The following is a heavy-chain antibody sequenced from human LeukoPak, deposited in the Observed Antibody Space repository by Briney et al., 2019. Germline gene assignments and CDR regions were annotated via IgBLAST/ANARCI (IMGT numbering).Heavy chain of an antibody. CDR3: ARHRRYSSGWYYFDY. CDR1: GGSISSYY. CDR2: IYYSGST. Sequence: SETLSLTCTVSGGSISSYYWSWIRQPPGKGLEWIGYIYYSGSTNYSPSLKSRVTISVDTSKNQFSLKLSSVTAADTAVYYCARHRRYSSGWYYFDYWGQGTLVTVSS. J-gene: IGHJ4*02. V-gene: IGHV4-59*08. D-gene: IGHD6-19*01.